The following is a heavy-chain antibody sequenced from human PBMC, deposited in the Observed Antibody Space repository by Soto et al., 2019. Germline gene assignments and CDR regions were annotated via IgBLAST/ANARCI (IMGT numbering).Heavy chain of an antibody. CDR3: ARAPKPITMIRKQPYYFDY. Sequence: ASETLSLTCAISGVSFSGFYWSWIRQPPGRGLEWIGEIDHSGSTKYNPPLKSRVTISVDTSKRQFSLNLRSVTAADTAVYYCARAPKPITMIRKQPYYFDYWGHGTLVTVSS. V-gene: IGHV4-34*01. D-gene: IGHD3-10*01. CDR1: GVSFSGFY. J-gene: IGHJ4*01. CDR2: IDHSGST.